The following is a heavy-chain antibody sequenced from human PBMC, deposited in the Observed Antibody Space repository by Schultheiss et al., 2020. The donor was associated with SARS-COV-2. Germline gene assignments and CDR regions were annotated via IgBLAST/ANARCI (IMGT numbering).Heavy chain of an antibody. J-gene: IGHJ4*02. CDR1: GGSFSSYY. CDR2: INHSGST. CDR3: ARAVGVVAATRLDY. Sequence: SETLSLTCTVSGGSFSSYYWSWIRQPPGKGLEWIGEINHSGSTNYNPSLKSRVTISVDTSKNQFSLKLSSVTAADTAVYYCARAVGVVAATRLDYWGQGTLVTVSS. V-gene: IGHV4-34*01. D-gene: IGHD2-15*01.